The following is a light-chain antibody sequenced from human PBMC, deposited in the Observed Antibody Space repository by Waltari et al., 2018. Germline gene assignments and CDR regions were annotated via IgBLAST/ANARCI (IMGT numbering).Light chain of an antibody. CDR1: QSLLHANGYNY. Sequence: DIVMTQSPLSLPVTPGESASISCRSSQSLLHANGYNYLDWYLQKPGQSPQLLLYLASNRASGVPDRFSGSGSGTDFTLKISRVEAEDVGVYYCMQAQQAPFTCGPGTKVDIK. J-gene: IGKJ3*01. CDR2: LAS. CDR3: MQAQQAPFT. V-gene: IGKV2-28*01.